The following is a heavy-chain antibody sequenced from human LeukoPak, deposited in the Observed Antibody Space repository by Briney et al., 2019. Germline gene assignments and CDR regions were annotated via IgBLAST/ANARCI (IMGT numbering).Heavy chain of an antibody. Sequence: SETLSLTCTVSGGSICSYYWSWIRQPPGKGLEWIGYVYYTGSTNYNPSLTSRATILVDTSRNQFSLELSSVTAADTAVYYCARHAEQWLERTWFDPWGHGTLVTVSS. V-gene: IGHV4-59*08. CDR2: VYYTGST. CDR1: GGSICSYY. CDR3: ARHAEQWLERTWFDP. D-gene: IGHD6-19*01. J-gene: IGHJ5*02.